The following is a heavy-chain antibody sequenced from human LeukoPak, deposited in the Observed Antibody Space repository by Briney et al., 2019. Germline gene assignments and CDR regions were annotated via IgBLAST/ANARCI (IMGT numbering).Heavy chain of an antibody. CDR2: ISSSSSTI. D-gene: IGHD3-10*01. CDR3: ARDYGSGSYYYAYYYYYMDV. Sequence: PGGSLRLSCAASGFTFSSYSMNWVRQAPGKGLEWVSYISSSSSTIYYADSVKGRFTISRDNAKNSLYLQMNSLRAEDTAVYYCARDYGSGSYYYAYYYYYMDVWGKGTTVTVSS. V-gene: IGHV3-48*01. CDR1: GFTFSSYS. J-gene: IGHJ6*03.